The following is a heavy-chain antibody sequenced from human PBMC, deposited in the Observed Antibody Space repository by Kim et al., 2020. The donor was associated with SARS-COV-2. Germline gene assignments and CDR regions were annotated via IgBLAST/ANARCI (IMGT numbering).Heavy chain of an antibody. CDR3: AKAVEHIVVVTAIRPYYYYGMDV. V-gene: IGHV3-23*01. CDR1: GFTFSSYA. J-gene: IGHJ6*02. CDR2: ISGSSGST. D-gene: IGHD2-21*02. Sequence: GGSLILSCAASGFTFSSYAMSWVRQAPGKGLEWVSAISGSSGSTYYADSVKGRFTISRDNSKNTLYLQMNSLRAEDTAVYYCAKAVEHIVVVTAIRPYYYYGMDVWGQGTTVTVSS.